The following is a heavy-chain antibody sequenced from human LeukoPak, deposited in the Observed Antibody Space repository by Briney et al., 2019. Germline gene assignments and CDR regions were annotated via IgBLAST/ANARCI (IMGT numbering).Heavy chain of an antibody. CDR3: ARHGIAVAPSV. V-gene: IGHV4-59*01. CDR2: IYYSGST. Sequence: SETLSLTCTVSGGSISSYYWSWIRQPPGKGLEWIGYIYYSGSTNYNPSLKSRVTISVDTSKNQFSLKLSSVTAADTAVYYCARHGIAVAPSVRGQGTLVTVSS. D-gene: IGHD6-19*01. J-gene: IGHJ4*02. CDR1: GGSISSYY.